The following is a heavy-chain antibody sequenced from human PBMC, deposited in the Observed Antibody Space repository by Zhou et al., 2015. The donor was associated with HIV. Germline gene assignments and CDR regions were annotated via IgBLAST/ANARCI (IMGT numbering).Heavy chain of an antibody. CDR1: GFKYDGFA. D-gene: IGHD6-19*01. Sequence: EVQLVESGGRLAKPGTSLRLSCEASGFKYDGFAMHWVRQAPGKGLEWVSGISRNSDRTEYGDSVRGRFTISRDNAKNSLYLQMNSLRADDTAVYYCASSRGWEVANWGQGTLVTVSA. CDR3: ASSRGWEVAN. CDR2: ISRNSDRT. J-gene: IGHJ4*02. V-gene: IGHV3-9*01.